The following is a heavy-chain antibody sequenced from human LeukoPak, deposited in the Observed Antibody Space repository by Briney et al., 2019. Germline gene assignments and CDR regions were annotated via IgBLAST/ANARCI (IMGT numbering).Heavy chain of an antibody. V-gene: IGHV3-7*01. Sequence: GESLKISCAASGFTFSSYWMSWVRQTPGKGLEWVANIKQDGSEGYYMDSVKGRFTISRDNAKNLLFLQMNSLRPDDTAVYYCARLNFWSNSYAAPFDSWGQGSLVTVSS. D-gene: IGHD3-16*01. CDR1: GFTFSSYW. J-gene: IGHJ4*02. CDR3: ARLNFWSNSYAAPFDS. CDR2: IKQDGSEG.